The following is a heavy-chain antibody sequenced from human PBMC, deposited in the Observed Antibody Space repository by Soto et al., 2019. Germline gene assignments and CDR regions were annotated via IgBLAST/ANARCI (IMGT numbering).Heavy chain of an antibody. CDR1: GFTFSSYG. CDR2: ISYDGSNK. CDR3: AKGFSGGSVDWFDP. J-gene: IGHJ5*02. D-gene: IGHD2-15*01. V-gene: IGHV3-30*18. Sequence: GGSLRLSCAASGFTFSSYGMHWVRQAPGKGLVWVAVISYDGSNKYYADSVKGRFTISRDNSKNTLYLQMNSLRAEDTAIYYCAKGFSGGSVDWFDPWGQGTLVTVSS.